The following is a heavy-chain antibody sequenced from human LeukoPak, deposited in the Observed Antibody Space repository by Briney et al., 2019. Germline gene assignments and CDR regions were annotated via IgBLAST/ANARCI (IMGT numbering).Heavy chain of an antibody. CDR3: ARDRSGDLLANWFDP. Sequence: SETLSLTCTVSGGSISSYYWSWIRQPAGKGLEWLGRIYTSGSTNYNPSLKSRVTMSVDTSKNQFSLKLSSVTAADTAVYYCARDRSGDLLANWFDPWGQGTQVTVSS. D-gene: IGHD2-21*02. CDR2: IYTSGST. CDR1: GGSISSYY. J-gene: IGHJ5*02. V-gene: IGHV4-4*07.